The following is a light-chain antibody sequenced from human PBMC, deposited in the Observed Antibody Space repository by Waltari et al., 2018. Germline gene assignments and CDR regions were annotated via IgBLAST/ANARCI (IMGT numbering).Light chain of an antibody. CDR2: WAS. Sequence: DIVMTQSPDSLAVSLGERATINFKSSQSVLYSSNNKNYLAWYQQKPGQPPKLLISWASTRESGVPDRFSGSGSGTDFTLTISSLQAEDVAVYYCQQYYSIPYTFGQGTKLEIK. CDR3: QQYYSIPYT. V-gene: IGKV4-1*01. J-gene: IGKJ2*01. CDR1: QSVLYSSNNKNY.